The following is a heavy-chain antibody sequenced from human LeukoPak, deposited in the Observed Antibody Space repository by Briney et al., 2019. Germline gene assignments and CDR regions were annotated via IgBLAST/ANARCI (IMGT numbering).Heavy chain of an antibody. CDR2: IIPIFGTA. V-gene: IGHV1-69*13. CDR1: GGTFSSYA. J-gene: IGHJ3*02. Sequence: ASVKVSCKASGGTFSSYAISWVRQAPGQGLEWMGGIIPIFGTANYAQKFQGRVTITADESTRTAYMELSSLRSEDTAVYYCARDLGGSYLRAFDIWGQGTMVTVSS. CDR3: ARDLGGSYLRAFDI. D-gene: IGHD1-26*01.